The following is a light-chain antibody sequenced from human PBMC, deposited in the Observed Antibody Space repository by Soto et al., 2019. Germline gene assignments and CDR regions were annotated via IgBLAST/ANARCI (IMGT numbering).Light chain of an antibody. V-gene: IGKV1-8*01. J-gene: IGKJ4*01. Sequence: AIRMTQSPSSLSASTGDRVTITCRASQGISSYLAWYQQKPGKAPKLLIYAASTLQSGVPSRFSGSGSGTDFTLTISSLQSDDFAVYYCQQYNNWPLTFGGGTKVDIK. CDR2: AAS. CDR3: QQYNNWPLT. CDR1: QGISSY.